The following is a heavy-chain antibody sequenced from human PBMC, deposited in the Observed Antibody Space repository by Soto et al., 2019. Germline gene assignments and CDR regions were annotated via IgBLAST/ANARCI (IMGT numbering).Heavy chain of an antibody. V-gene: IGHV3-11*01. CDR2: IGSSGLSV. D-gene: IGHD2-2*01. CDR3: ARDLRQLLSHNYYYYYLDV. Sequence: QVHLVESGGGLVKPGGSMRLSCAASGFTFSDYQMSWIRQAPGKGLEWVSYIGSSGLSVYYEDSVKGRFTISRDNPTNSLSLQMNSLRAEDSAVYYCARDLRQLLSHNYYYYYLDVWGKGTTVSVSS. CDR1: GFTFSDYQ. J-gene: IGHJ6*03.